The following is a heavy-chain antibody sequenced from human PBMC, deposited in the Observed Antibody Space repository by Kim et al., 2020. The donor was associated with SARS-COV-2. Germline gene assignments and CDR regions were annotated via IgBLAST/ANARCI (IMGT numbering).Heavy chain of an antibody. CDR3: ARGGLYGPIDS. J-gene: IGHJ4*02. Sequence: ASVKVSCKAFGYTFTNYYMHWVRQAPGQGLEWMGIINPSGGSTSYAQKFQGRVTMTRDTSTSTVYMELSSLRSEDTAVFYCARGGLYGPIDSWGQGTLVTVSS. CDR2: INPSGGST. V-gene: IGHV1-46*01. CDR1: GYTFTNYY. D-gene: IGHD2-15*01.